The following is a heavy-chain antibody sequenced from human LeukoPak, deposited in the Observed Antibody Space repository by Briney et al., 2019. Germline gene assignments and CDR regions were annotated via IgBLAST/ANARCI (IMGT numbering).Heavy chain of an antibody. CDR3: ARDEVGGWLGY. CDR2: IKEDGREK. Sequence: GGSLRLSCAASGFTFSKHWMSWVRQAPGKGLEWVANIKEDGREKKYVDSVRGRFTISRDNARNSVYLQMNGLRADDTAVYYCARDEVGGWLGYWGQGTLVTVSS. D-gene: IGHD1-26*01. J-gene: IGHJ4*02. V-gene: IGHV3-7*01. CDR1: GFTFSKHW.